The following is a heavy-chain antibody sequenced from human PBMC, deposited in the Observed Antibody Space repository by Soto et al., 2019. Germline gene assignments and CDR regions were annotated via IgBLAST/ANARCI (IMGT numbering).Heavy chain of an antibody. V-gene: IGHV3-23*01. CDR1: GFNFSNYA. J-gene: IGHJ2*01. D-gene: IGHD3-10*01. CDR2: ISGSGGST. CDR3: AKDQGRAYWYFDL. Sequence: EVQLLESGGGLVQPGGSLRLSCAASGFNFSNYAMSWVRQAPGKGPEWLSGISGSGGSTYYTDSVKGRLTISRDNSKNTLYLQMKSLRAEDTAKYYCAKDQGRAYWYFDLWGRGTLVSVSS.